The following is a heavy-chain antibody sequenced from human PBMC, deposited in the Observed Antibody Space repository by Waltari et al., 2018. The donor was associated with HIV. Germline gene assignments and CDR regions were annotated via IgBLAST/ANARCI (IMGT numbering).Heavy chain of an antibody. J-gene: IGHJ4*02. CDR3: AKDESRLHYYDS. Sequence: EVHLLHSGAGLVQPVASLRLSCQPSVFTFPTSALNWLRQAPGKGLEWVSTMNSGSGNTYYADSVKGRVTVSRDNSRNTLYLQMSSLRAEDTAVYYCAKDESRLHYYDSWGQGTLVIVSS. V-gene: IGHV3-23*01. CDR2: MNSGSGNT. CDR1: VFTFPTSA. D-gene: IGHD5-12*01.